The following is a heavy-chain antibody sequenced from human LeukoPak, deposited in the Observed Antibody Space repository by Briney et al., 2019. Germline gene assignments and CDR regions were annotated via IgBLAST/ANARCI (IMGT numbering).Heavy chain of an antibody. J-gene: IGHJ5*02. Sequence: PGGSLRLSCAASGFTVSSNYMSWVRQAPGKGLEWVANIKQDGSEKYYVDSVKGRFTISRDNAKNSLYLQMNSLRAEDTAVYYCARDSNWNDMSLDPWDQGTLVTVSS. CDR2: IKQDGSEK. D-gene: IGHD1-20*01. V-gene: IGHV3-7*04. CDR1: GFTVSSNY. CDR3: ARDSNWNDMSLDP.